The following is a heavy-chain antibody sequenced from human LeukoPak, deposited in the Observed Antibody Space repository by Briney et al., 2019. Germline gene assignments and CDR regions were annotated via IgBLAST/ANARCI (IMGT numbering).Heavy chain of an antibody. CDR1: GYTFTNYG. CDR3: ARMAYDILTGYFQPNWFDP. Sequence: ASVKVSCKASGYTFTNYGISWVRQAPGQGLEWMGWISGYNGNTKNVQKFRGRVTMTTDTSTSTASMELTSLRSDDTAVYYCARMAYDILTGYFQPNWFDPWGQGTLVTVSS. J-gene: IGHJ5*02. CDR2: ISGYNGNT. D-gene: IGHD3-9*01. V-gene: IGHV1-18*01.